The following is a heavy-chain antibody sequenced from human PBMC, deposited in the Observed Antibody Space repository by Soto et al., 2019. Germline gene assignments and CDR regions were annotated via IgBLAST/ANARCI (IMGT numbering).Heavy chain of an antibody. J-gene: IGHJ4*02. CDR1: GFTFSTYS. V-gene: IGHV3-21*01. CDR3: ARDTNFYASGSGVDY. Sequence: EVQVVESGGGLVKPGGSLRLSCAASGFTFSTYSMSWVRQAPGKGLEWVSSITSSSNYIHYTDSVKGRFTISRDNAKSSLYLQMDSLRGEDTGVYYCARDTNFYASGSGVDYWGQGTLVTVSS. CDR2: ITSSSNYI. D-gene: IGHD3-10*01.